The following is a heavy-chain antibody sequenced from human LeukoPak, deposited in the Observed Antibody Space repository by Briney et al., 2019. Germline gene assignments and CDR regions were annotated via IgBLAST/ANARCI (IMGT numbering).Heavy chain of an antibody. Sequence: SETLSLTCTVSGGSISSSSGYWGWIRQPPGKGLEWIGSIYYGGSTYYNPALQSRVTISVDTSKNQFSLKLTSVTAADTAVYCARIGVWFGEGNLSGYFDYWGQGTLVTVSS. J-gene: IGHJ4*02. V-gene: IGHV4-39*01. D-gene: IGHD3-10*01. CDR1: GGSISSSSGY. CDR2: IYYGGST. CDR3: ARIGVWFGEGNLSGYFDY.